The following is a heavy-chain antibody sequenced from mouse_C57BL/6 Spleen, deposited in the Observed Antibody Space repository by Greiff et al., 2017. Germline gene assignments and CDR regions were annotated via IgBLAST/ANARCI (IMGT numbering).Heavy chain of an antibody. CDR3: AKLGSSPWYFDV. D-gene: IGHD1-1*01. V-gene: IGHV1-69*01. CDR1: GYTFTSYW. Sequence: VQLQQPGAELVMPGASVKLSCKASGYTFTSYWMHWVKQRPGQGLEWIGEIDPSDSYTNYNQKFKGKSTLTVDKSSSTAYMQLSSLTSEDSAVYYCAKLGSSPWYFDVWGTGTTVTVSS. CDR2: IDPSDSYT. J-gene: IGHJ1*03.